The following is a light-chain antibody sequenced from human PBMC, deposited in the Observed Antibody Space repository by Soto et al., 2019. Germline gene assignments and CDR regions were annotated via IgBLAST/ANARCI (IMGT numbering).Light chain of an antibody. CDR1: QSVSSSY. CDR2: GAS. Sequence: EIVLTQSPGTLSLSPGERATLSCRASQSVSSSYLAWYQHKPGQAPRLLIDGASSRATGIPDRFSGSGSGTEFTLTISRLEPEDFAVYYCQQYGSSPPWTFGQGTKVEIK. V-gene: IGKV3-20*01. J-gene: IGKJ1*01. CDR3: QQYGSSPPWT.